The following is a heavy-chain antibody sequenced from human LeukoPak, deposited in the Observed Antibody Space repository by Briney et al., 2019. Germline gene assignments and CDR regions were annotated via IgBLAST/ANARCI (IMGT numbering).Heavy chain of an antibody. CDR1: GFKFDDYD. D-gene: IGHD3-22*01. CDR3: AGYYYDSSRGFDL. CDR2: INWNGAWT. V-gene: IGHV3-20*04. Sequence: GGSLRLSCAASGFKFDDYDMSWVPQAPGKGLEWVCDINWNGAWTGYADSVKGRFTISRDNAKNSLYLQMNSLRAEDTALYYCAGYYYDSSRGFDLWGQGTLVTVSA. J-gene: IGHJ5*02.